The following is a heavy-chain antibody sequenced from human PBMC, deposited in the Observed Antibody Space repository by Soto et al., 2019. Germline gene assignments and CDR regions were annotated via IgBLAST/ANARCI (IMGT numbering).Heavy chain of an antibody. D-gene: IGHD5-18*01. J-gene: IGHJ4*02. Sequence: QVQLQESGPGLVKPSETLSLTCTVSGGSISSYYWSWIRQPPGKGLEWIGYIYYSGSTNYNPSLKSRVTISVDTSKNQFSLKLSSVTAADTAVYYCARVSAMVTGFDYWGQGTLVTVSS. CDR2: IYYSGST. V-gene: IGHV4-59*01. CDR1: GGSISSYY. CDR3: ARVSAMVTGFDY.